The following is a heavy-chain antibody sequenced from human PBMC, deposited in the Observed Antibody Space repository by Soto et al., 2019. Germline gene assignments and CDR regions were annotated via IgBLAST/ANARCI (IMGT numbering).Heavy chain of an antibody. D-gene: IGHD4-17*01. CDR1: GYTFTSYA. CDR3: ARETITVTTWYFDY. Sequence: EASVKVSCKASGYTFTSYAMHWVRQAPGQRLEWMGWINAGNGNTKYSQKFQGRVTITRDTSASTAYMELSSLRSEDTAVYYCARETITVTTWYFDYWGQGTLVTVSS. J-gene: IGHJ4*02. V-gene: IGHV1-3*01. CDR2: INAGNGNT.